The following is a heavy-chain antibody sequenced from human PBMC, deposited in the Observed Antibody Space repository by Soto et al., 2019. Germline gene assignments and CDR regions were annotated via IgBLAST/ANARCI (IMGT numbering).Heavy chain of an antibody. V-gene: IGHV4-31*03. CDR2: IYYSGST. CDR1: GGSISSGGYY. CDR3: ASQSIAAAAPAEYFQH. J-gene: IGHJ1*01. Sequence: PSETLSLTCTVSGGSISSGGYYWSWIRQHPGKGLEWIGYIYYSGSTYYNPSLKSRVTISVDTSKNQFSLKLSSVTAADTAVYYCASQSIAAAAPAEYFQHWGQGTLVTVSS. D-gene: IGHD6-13*01.